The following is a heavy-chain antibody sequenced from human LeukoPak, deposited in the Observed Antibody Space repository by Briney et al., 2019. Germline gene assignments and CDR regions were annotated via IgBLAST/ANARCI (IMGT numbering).Heavy chain of an antibody. J-gene: IGHJ4*02. CDR3: ASPDSSSWSSALA. CDR1: GYTFTGYY. CDR2: INPNSGGT. D-gene: IGHD6-13*01. V-gene: IGHV1-2*02. Sequence: ASVKVSCTSSGYTFTGYYMHWVRQAPGQGLEWMGWINPNSGGTNYAQKFQGRVTMTRDTSISTAYMELSRLRSDDTAVYYCASPDSSSWSSALAWGQGTLVTVSS.